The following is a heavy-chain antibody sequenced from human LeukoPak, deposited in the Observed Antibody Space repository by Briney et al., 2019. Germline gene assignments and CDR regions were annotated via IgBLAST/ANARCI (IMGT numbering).Heavy chain of an antibody. Sequence: GGSLRLSCADSGFTFSSYAMSWVRQAPGKGLEWVSAISAGGGTTYYADSVMGRFTISRDKSKNTLYLQMNSLRAEDTAVYYCAKGYYYGSGSFRWFDPWGQGTLVTVSS. CDR2: ISAGGGTT. CDR3: AKGYYYGSGSFRWFDP. V-gene: IGHV3-23*01. CDR1: GFTFSSYA. D-gene: IGHD3-10*01. J-gene: IGHJ5*02.